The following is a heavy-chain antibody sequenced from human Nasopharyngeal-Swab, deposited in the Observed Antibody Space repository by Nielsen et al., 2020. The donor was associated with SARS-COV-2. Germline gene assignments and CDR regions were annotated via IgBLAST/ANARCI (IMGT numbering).Heavy chain of an antibody. V-gene: IGHV1-2*02. J-gene: IGHJ4*02. Sequence: ASVKVSCKASGYTSTGHYIHWIRQAPGQGLEWMGWINPHSRGTKYAQKFQGRVTMTRDTSTSTVFMELSSLKSEDTAVYYCARDRYGSGSFLGYWGQGTLVTVSS. CDR2: INPHSRGT. CDR1: GYTSTGHY. D-gene: IGHD3-10*01. CDR3: ARDRYGSGSFLGY.